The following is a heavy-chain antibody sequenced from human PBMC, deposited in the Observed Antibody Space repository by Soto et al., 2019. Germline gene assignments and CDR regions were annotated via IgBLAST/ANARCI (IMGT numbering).Heavy chain of an antibody. J-gene: IGHJ3*02. CDR3: AKGTAIATDDAFDI. D-gene: IGHD2-21*02. CDR2: LSGSGGST. Sequence: GGSLRLSCAASGFTFSSYGMSWVRQAPGKGLEWVSALSGSGGSTYYADSVKGRFTISRDNSKNPLYLLMNSLRAEDTAVYYCAKGTAIATDDAFDIWGQGTMVTVSS. V-gene: IGHV3-23*01. CDR1: GFTFSSYG.